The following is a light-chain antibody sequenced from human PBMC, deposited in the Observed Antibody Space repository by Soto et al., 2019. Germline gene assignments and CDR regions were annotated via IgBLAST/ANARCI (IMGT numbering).Light chain of an antibody. J-gene: IGKJ3*01. CDR2: AAS. Sequence: EIMLTQSPGTLSLSPGERATLSCRASQSVSNNYLAWYQQKSGQAPRLLIYAASSRATGIPDRFSGSGSGTDFTLTISRLEPEDFAMYYCQQYVNSPSITFGPGTKVEIK. CDR1: QSVSNNY. CDR3: QQYVNSPSIT. V-gene: IGKV3-20*01.